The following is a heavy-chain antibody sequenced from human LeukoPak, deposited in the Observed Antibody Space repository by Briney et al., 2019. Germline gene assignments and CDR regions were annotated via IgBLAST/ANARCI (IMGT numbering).Heavy chain of an antibody. CDR2: IYYSGST. CDR3: ARDRVDNIGYYYGMDV. J-gene: IGHJ6*02. V-gene: IGHV4-59*01. D-gene: IGHD5-12*01. CDR1: GGSISSYY. Sequence: KTSETLSLTCTVSGGSISSYYWSWIRQPPGKGLEWIGYIYYSGSTNYNPSLKSRVTISVDTSKNQFSLKLSSVTAADTAVYYCARDRVDNIGYYYGMDVWGQGTTVTVSS.